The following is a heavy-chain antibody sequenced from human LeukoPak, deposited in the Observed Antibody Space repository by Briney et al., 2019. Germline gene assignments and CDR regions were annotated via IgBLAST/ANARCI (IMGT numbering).Heavy chain of an antibody. CDR2: ISSSSSYI. J-gene: IGHJ4*02. V-gene: IGHV3-21*01. CDR3: ARASQRVRGVIGYFDY. D-gene: IGHD3-10*01. CDR1: GFTFSSYS. Sequence: PGGSLRLSCAASGFTFSSYSMNWVRQAPGKGLEWVSSISSSSSYIYYADSVKGRFTISRDNAKNSLYLQMNSLRAEDTAVYYCARASQRVRGVIGYFDYWGQGTLVTVSS.